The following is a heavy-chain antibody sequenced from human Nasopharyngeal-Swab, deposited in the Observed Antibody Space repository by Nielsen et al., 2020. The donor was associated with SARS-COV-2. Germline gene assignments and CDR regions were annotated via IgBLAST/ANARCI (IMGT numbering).Heavy chain of an antibody. D-gene: IGHD2-8*02. Sequence: ASVKVSCKPSGYIFRTFAISWVRQAPGQGLEWVAWINPDRGHTNYPRKFHGRVTLTTDTSTSTAYLEPRNLRSDDTAVYFCARAGTVLVPTSVSSWYFDFWGRGTLVTVSS. CDR3: ARAGTVLVPTSVSSWYFDF. CDR1: GYIFRTFA. J-gene: IGHJ2*01. CDR2: INPDRGHT. V-gene: IGHV1-18*01.